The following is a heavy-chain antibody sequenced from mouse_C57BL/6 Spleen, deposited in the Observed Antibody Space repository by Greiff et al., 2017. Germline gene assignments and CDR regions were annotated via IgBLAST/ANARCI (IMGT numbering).Heavy chain of an antibody. CDR3: ARGYYGSPPWFAY. J-gene: IGHJ3*01. V-gene: IGHV1-22*01. Sequence: EVQLQQSGPELVKPGASVKMSCKASGYTFTDYNMHWVKQSHGKSLEWIGYINPNNGGTSYNQKFKGKATLTVNKSSSTAYMELRSLTSEDSAVYYCARGYYGSPPWFAYWGQGTLVTVSA. CDR2: INPNNGGT. CDR1: GYTFTDYN. D-gene: IGHD1-1*01.